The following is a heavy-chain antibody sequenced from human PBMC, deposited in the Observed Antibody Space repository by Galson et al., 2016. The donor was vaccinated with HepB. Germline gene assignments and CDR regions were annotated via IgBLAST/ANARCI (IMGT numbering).Heavy chain of an antibody. J-gene: IGHJ5*02. CDR2: INPNGGRT. CDR3: ARDDSTGWTQNP. Sequence: SCKASGYTFTTYFMHWVRQAPGQGLEWMGFINPNGGRTTYAQRFQDRVTISRNMSTTTVYMELSSLTSEDTAVYYCARDDSTGWTQNPWGQGTLVIVSS. V-gene: IGHV1-46*03. CDR1: GYTFTTYF. D-gene: IGHD6-19*01.